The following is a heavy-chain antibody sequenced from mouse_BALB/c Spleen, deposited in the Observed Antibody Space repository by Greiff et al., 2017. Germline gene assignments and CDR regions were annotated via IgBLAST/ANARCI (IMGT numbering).Heavy chain of an antibody. CDR3: ATYYRYDGSWFAY. Sequence: EVMLVESGGGLVKPGGSLKLSCAASGFTFSSYAMSWVRQSPEKRLEWVAEISSGGSYTYYPDTVTGRFTISRDNAKNTLYLEMSSLRSEDTAMYYCATYYRYDGSWFAYWGQGTLVTVSA. CDR2: ISSGGSYT. CDR1: GFTFSSYA. D-gene: IGHD2-14*01. V-gene: IGHV5-9-4*01. J-gene: IGHJ3*01.